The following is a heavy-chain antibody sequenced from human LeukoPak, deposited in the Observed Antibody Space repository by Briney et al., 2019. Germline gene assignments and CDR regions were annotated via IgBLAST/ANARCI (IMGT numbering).Heavy chain of an antibody. D-gene: IGHD3-16*01. V-gene: IGHV1-2*02. J-gene: IGHJ1*01. Sequence: GASVKVSCKASGYTFTEYSMHWVRQGQAPGQGLEWMGWINPNSGGTNYAQKFQGRVTMTRDTSISTAYMELSRLRSDDTAVYYCARGLFSLYDYVWGSYPQLVAEYFQHWGQGTLVTVSS. CDR1: GYTFTEYS. CDR2: INPNSGGT. CDR3: ARGLFSLYDYVWGSYPQLVAEYFQH.